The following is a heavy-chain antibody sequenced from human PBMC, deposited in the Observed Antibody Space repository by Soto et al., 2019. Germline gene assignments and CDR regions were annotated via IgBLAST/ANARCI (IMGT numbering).Heavy chain of an antibody. J-gene: IGHJ4*02. CDR2: IKSKTDGGTT. CDR3: TTIIQLWPTDDY. CDR1: GFTFSNAW. D-gene: IGHD5-18*01. Sequence: EVQLVESGGGLVKPGGSLRLSCAASGFTFSNAWMSWVRQAPGKGLEWVGRIKSKTDGGTTDYAAPVKGRFTISRDDSKNTLYLQMNSLTTEDTAVYYCTTIIQLWPTDDYWGQGTLVTVSS. V-gene: IGHV3-15*01.